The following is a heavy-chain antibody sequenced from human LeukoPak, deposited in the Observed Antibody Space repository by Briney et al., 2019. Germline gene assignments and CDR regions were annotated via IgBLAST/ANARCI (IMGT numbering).Heavy chain of an antibody. D-gene: IGHD3-16*01. J-gene: IGHJ4*02. CDR2: IYNSGGT. Sequence: SETLSLTCTASGGSITSSFYWSWIRQSPGKGLEWIGYIYNSGGTKYNPSLKSRLTISVDTSKNQSSLNLSSVTAADTAVYYCARASVLLSADYWGQGTLVTVSS. V-gene: IGHV4-59*01. CDR3: ARASVLLSADY. CDR1: GGSITSSFY.